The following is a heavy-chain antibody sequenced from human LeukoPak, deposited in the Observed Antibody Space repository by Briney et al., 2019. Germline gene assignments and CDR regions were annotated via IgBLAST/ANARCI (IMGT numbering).Heavy chain of an antibody. CDR1: GGSISSYY. J-gene: IGHJ5*02. D-gene: IGHD3-9*01. V-gene: IGHV4-59*01. Sequence: PSETLSLTCNVSGGSISSYYWSWIRQPPGKGLEWIGYIYYSGSTNYNPSLKSRVTISVDTSKNQFSLKLSSVTAADTAVYYCASHLHADYDILTGFPTNVWFDPWGQGTLVTVSS. CDR3: ASHLHADYDILTGFPTNVWFDP. CDR2: IYYSGST.